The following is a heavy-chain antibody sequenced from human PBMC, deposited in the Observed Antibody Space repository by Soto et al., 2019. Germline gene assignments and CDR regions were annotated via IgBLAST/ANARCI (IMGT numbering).Heavy chain of an antibody. CDR3: ARVSPMIVVVP. V-gene: IGHV4-31*03. CDR1: GGSISSGGYY. Sequence: PSETLSLTCTVSGGSISSGGYYWSWIRQHPGKGLEWIGYIYYSGSTYYNPSLKSRVTISVDTSKNQFSLKLSSVTAADTAVYYCARVSPMIVVVPWGQGTLVTSPQ. CDR2: IYYSGST. J-gene: IGHJ5*02. D-gene: IGHD3-22*01.